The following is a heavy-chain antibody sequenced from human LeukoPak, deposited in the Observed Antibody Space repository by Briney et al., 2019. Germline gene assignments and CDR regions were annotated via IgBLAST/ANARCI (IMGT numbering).Heavy chain of an antibody. CDR3: ASAGNPHYFDF. CDR1: GVSFSSHY. J-gene: IGHJ4*02. Sequence: SETLSLTCTVSGVSFSSHYWRWIRQSPGKGLEWIGNIYYTGSTNYNPSLKSRVVISIDTSKNQFSLTLHSGTAADAAVYYCASAGNPHYFDFWGQGPLVTVSS. V-gene: IGHV4-59*11. CDR2: IYYTGST.